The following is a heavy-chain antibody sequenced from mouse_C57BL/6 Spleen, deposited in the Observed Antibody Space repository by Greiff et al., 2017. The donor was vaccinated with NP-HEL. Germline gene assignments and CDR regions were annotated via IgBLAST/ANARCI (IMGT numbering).Heavy chain of an antibody. CDR1: GFTFSDYG. CDR3: ARAPLDSSGPWFAY. V-gene: IGHV5-17*01. CDR2: ISSGSSTI. D-gene: IGHD3-2*02. Sequence: DVHLVESGGGLVKPGGSLKLSCAASGFTFSDYGMHWVRQAPEKGLEWVAYISSGSSTIYYADTVKGRFTISRDNAKNTLFLQMTSLGSEDTAMYYCARAPLDSSGPWFAYWGQGTLVTVSA. J-gene: IGHJ3*01.